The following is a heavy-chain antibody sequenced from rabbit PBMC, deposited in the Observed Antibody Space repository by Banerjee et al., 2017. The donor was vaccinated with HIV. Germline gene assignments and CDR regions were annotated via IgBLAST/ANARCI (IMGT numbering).Heavy chain of an antibody. V-gene: IGHV1S45*01. CDR3: ARDLAGVIGWNFNL. Sequence: QEQLKETGGGLVQPGGSLTLTCKASEFDFSIYAITWVRQAPGKGLEWIACINTSSGNTVYASWAKGRSTVSKTSSTTVTLQMTSLTAADTATYFCARDLAGVIGWNFNLWGQGTLVTVS. J-gene: IGHJ4*01. CDR2: INTSSGNT. CDR1: EFDFSIYA. D-gene: IGHD4-1*01.